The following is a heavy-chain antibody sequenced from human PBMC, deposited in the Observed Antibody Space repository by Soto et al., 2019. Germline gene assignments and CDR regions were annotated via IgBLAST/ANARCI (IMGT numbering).Heavy chain of an antibody. CDR3: AKSPGGLAGMDPIDF. CDR2: ISYDGNVQ. CDR1: GFNFRSYA. Sequence: SGGSLRLSCAASGFNFRSYAMHWVRQAPGKGLEWVAVISYDGNVQYFADSVRGRFSISRDNSKNTLLLQMNSLRREDTAVYYCAKSPGGLAGMDPIDFWGQGSLVTVSS. D-gene: IGHD6-19*01. J-gene: IGHJ4*02. V-gene: IGHV3-30-3*02.